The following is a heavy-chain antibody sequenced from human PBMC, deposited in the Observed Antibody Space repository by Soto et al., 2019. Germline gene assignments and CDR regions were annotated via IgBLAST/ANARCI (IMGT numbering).Heavy chain of an antibody. CDR2: IIPIFGTA. CDR1: GGTFSSYA. D-gene: IGHD2-15*01. Sequence: VASVKVSCKASGGTFSSYAISWVRQAPGQGLEWMGGIIPIFGTANYAQKFQGRVTITADESTSTAYMELSSLRSEDTAVYYCASSFVVVVGAANPSPDAFDIWGQRTMVTFSS. V-gene: IGHV1-69*13. J-gene: IGHJ3*02. CDR3: ASSFVVVVGAANPSPDAFDI.